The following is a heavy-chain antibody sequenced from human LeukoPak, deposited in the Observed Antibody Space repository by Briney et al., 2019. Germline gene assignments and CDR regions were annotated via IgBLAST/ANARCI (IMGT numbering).Heavy chain of an antibody. CDR2: ISASGTTT. CDR3: AKVVAGNIDYYFDY. V-gene: IGHV3-23*01. D-gene: IGHD2/OR15-2a*01. J-gene: IGHJ4*02. Sequence: GGSLRLSCAASGFTFSDYAMSWVRQAPGKGLEWVATISASGTTTYYADSVQGRFAISRDNSKNILYLQLSSLRAEDTAVYYCAKVVAGNIDYYFDYWGQGILVAVSS. CDR1: GFTFSDYA.